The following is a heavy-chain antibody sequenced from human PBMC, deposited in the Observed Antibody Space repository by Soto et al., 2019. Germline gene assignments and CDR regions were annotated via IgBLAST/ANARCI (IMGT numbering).Heavy chain of an antibody. J-gene: IGHJ4*02. Sequence: LSLTCAVYGGSFSGYYWSWIRQPPGKGLEWIGEINHSGSTNYNPSLKSRVTISVDTSKNKFSLKLSSATAADTAVYYCARGRMARGSGNSYFNPMGYWGQGTLVTVSS. CDR3: ARGRMARGSGNSYFNPMGY. D-gene: IGHD3-10*01. V-gene: IGHV4-34*01. CDR2: INHSGST. CDR1: GGSFSGYY.